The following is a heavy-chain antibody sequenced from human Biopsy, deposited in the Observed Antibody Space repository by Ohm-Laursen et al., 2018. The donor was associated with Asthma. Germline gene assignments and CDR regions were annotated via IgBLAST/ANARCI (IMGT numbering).Heavy chain of an antibody. J-gene: IGHJ6*02. CDR2: IYHRGNT. CDR3: ARDYYDFWNRSVYTYFGMDV. CDR1: GYSISNGGYY. D-gene: IGHD3-3*01. Sequence: SQALSLTYCVSGYSISNGGYYWTWVRQRPGKGLEWIGNIYHRGNTKYNPSLKSRLSFSVDTSKNQFSLKLSSVTAADTAIYFCARDYYDFWNRSVYTYFGMDVWGRGTAVVVSS. V-gene: IGHV4-31*03.